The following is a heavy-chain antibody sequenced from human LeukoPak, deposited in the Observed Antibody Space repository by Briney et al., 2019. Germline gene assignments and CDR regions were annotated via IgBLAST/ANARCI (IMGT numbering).Heavy chain of an antibody. J-gene: IGHJ4*02. D-gene: IGHD4-23*01. CDR3: ARGRRGNLDY. V-gene: IGHV4-34*01. CDR2: INHSGST. CDR1: GFTFSSYA. Sequence: PGGSLRLSCAASGFTFSSYAMSWVRQAPGKGLEWIGEINHSGSTNYNPSLKSRVTISVDTSKNQFSLKLSSVTAADTAVYYCARGRRGNLDYWGQGTLVTVSS.